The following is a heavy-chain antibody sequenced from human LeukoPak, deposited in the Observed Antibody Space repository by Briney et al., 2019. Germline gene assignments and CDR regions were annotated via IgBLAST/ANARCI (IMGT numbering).Heavy chain of an antibody. CDR3: ARVDRGGNHNSDDY. D-gene: IGHD4-23*01. V-gene: IGHV1-69*01. J-gene: IGHJ4*02. Sequence: SVKVSCKASGGTFSSYAISRVRQAPGQGLEWMGGIIPIFGTANYAQKFQGRVTITADESTSTAYMELSSLRSEDTAVYYCARVDRGGNHNSDDYWGQGTLVTVSS. CDR2: IIPIFGTA. CDR1: GGTFSSYA.